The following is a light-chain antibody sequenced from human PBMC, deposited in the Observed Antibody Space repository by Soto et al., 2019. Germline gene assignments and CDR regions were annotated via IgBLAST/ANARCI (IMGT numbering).Light chain of an antibody. V-gene: IGLV2-11*01. Sequence: QSALTQPASVSGSPGQSITISCTGTSSDVESYNLVSWYQQHPGKAPKVMIYDVSKRPSGVPDRFSGSKSGNTASLTLSGLQADDQAASYCCSSAASYTFAVVGTGTKVT. CDR2: DVS. CDR3: CSSAASYTFAV. CDR1: SSDVESYNL. J-gene: IGLJ1*01.